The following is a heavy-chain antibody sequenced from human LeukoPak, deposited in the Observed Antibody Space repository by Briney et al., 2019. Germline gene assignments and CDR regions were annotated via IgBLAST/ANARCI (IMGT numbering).Heavy chain of an antibody. Sequence: GGSLRLSCAASGFTFSSYAMSWVRQAPGKGLEWVSAISGSGGSTYYADSVKGRFTISRDNSRNTLYLQMNSLRAEDTAVYYCAKSRDIVVVSMDVWGQGTTVTVSS. V-gene: IGHV3-23*01. D-gene: IGHD2-2*01. CDR1: GFTFSSYA. CDR2: ISGSGGST. J-gene: IGHJ6*02. CDR3: AKSRDIVVVSMDV.